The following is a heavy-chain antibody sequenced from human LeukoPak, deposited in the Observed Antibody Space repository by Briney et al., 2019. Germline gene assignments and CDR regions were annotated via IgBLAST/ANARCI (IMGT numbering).Heavy chain of an antibody. CDR1: GGSISSGGYY. CDR3: PKSPMVRGVIGFTDY. Sequence: KPSQTLSLTCTVSGGSISSGGYYWSRIRQHPGKGLEWIGYIYYSGGTYYNPSLKSRVPISVDTSKNQFSLKLSSGTAAATAVYYWPKSPMVRGVIGFTDYWGQEPWSPSPQ. D-gene: IGHD3-10*01. CDR2: IYYSGGT. J-gene: IGHJ4*01. V-gene: IGHV4-31*03.